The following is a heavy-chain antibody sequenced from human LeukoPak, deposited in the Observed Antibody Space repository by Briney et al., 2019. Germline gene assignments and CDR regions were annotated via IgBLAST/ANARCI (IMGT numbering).Heavy chain of an antibody. CDR1: GFTLSSYS. V-gene: IGHV3-23*01. J-gene: IGHJ4*02. CDR2: ISGSGGST. D-gene: IGHD6-19*01. CDR3: AKTEQWLVRNLFDY. Sequence: GGSLRLXCAASGFTLSSYSMNWVRQAPGKGLEWVSAISGSGGSTYYADSVKGRFTISRDNSKNTLYLQMNSLRAEDTAVYYCAKTEQWLVRNLFDYWGQGTLVTVSS.